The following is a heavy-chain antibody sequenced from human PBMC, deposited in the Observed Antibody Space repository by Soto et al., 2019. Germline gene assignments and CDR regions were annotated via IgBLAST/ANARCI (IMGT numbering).Heavy chain of an antibody. CDR2: FDPEDGET. CDR1: GYTLTELS. CDR3: ATPRPVEMATISDYYGMDV. Sequence: GASVKVSCKVSGYTLTELSMHWVRQAPGKGLEWMGGFDPEDGETIYAQKFQGRVTMTEDTSTDTAYMELSSLRSEDTAVYYCATPRPVEMATISDYYGMDVWGQGTTVTVSS. V-gene: IGHV1-24*01. J-gene: IGHJ6*02. D-gene: IGHD5-12*01.